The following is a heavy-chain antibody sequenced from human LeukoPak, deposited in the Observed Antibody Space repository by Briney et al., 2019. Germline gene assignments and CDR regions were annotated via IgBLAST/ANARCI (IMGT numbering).Heavy chain of an antibody. Sequence: SETLSLTCAVSGDSISSSSYYWGWIRQPPGKGLEWIGSIYYSGSTYYNPSLKSRVTISVDTSKNQFSLKLSSVTAADTTVYYCARLYDSSGYYYSYYFDYWGQGTLVTVSS. J-gene: IGHJ4*02. CDR1: GDSISSSSYY. V-gene: IGHV4-39*01. CDR2: IYYSGST. CDR3: ARLYDSSGYYYSYYFDY. D-gene: IGHD3-22*01.